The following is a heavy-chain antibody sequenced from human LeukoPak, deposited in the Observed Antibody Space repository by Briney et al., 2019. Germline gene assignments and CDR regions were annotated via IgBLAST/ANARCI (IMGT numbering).Heavy chain of an antibody. D-gene: IGHD3-22*01. CDR3: ARDTGYYYDSSGYLRFDY. J-gene: IGHJ4*02. V-gene: IGHV1-2*02. CDR1: GYTFTGYY. Sequence: ASVKVSCKASGYTFTGYYMHWVRQAPGQGLEWMGWINPNSGGTNYAQKFQGRVTMTRDTSTCTAYMELSRLRSDDTAVYYCARDTGYYYDSSGYLRFDYWGQGTLVTVSS. CDR2: INPNSGGT.